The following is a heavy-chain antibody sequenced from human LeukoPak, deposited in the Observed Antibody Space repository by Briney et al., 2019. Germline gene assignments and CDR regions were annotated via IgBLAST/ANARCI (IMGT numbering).Heavy chain of an antibody. V-gene: IGHV3-66*02. D-gene: IGHD3-3*01. CDR3: ARGHRSQRRITIFGVAPYYFDY. Sequence: GGSLRLSCASSRHTLSSNYLSWVRQAPRKGLEGVSVIYSGGSTYYSDSVKGRFTISRDDSKNALYLQMNSLRAEDTAVYYCARGHRSQRRITIFGVAPYYFDYWGQGTLVTVSS. J-gene: IGHJ4*02. CDR2: IYSGGST. CDR1: RHTLSSNY.